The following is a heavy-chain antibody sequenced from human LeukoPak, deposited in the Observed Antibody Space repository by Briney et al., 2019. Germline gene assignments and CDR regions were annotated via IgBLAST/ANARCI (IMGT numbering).Heavy chain of an antibody. CDR1: GGSFSGYY. J-gene: IGHJ3*02. CDR3: ARYNYYDSSGYYDCHPPTSDAFDI. D-gene: IGHD3-22*01. CDR2: IKHSGRT. Sequence: PSETLSLPCAVYGGSFSGYYWSWIRQPPGKGLEWIGEIKHSGRTNYNPSLKSRVTISVDTSKNQFSLKLSSVTAADTAVYYCARYNYYDSSGYYDCHPPTSDAFDIWGQGTMVTVSS. V-gene: IGHV4-34*01.